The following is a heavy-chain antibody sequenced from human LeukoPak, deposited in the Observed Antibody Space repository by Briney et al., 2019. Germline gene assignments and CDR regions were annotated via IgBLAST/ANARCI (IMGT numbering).Heavy chain of an antibody. J-gene: IGHJ4*02. CDR2: ISHNENT. CDR3: ARYSSSLGYYFDY. D-gene: IGHD6-13*01. CDR1: GGSFSGYY. V-gene: IGHV4-34*01. Sequence: PSETLSLTCAVYGGSFSGYYWNWIRQPPGKGLEWIGEISHNENTNYSPSLKSRLTISIDTSKNQFSLKLSSVTAADTAVYYCARYSSSLGYYFDYWGQGTLVTVSS.